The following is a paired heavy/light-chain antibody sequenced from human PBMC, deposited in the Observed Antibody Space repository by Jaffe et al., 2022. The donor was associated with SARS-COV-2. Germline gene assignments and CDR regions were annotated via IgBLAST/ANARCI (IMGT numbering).Heavy chain of an antibody. V-gene: IGHV4-59*01. D-gene: IGHD3-10*01. CDR1: GGSISNYY. CDR2: IYNSGST. Sequence: QVQLQESGPGLVKPSETLSLTCTVSGGSISNYYWSWIRQPPGKGLEWIGYIYNSGSTKYNPSLKSRVTMSLDTSKNQFSLKLSSVTAADTAVYYCARSLGSGSYFEYWGRGTLVTVSS. J-gene: IGHJ4*02. CDR3: ARSLGSGSYFEY.
Light chain of an antibody. CDR1: TGAVTSGYY. V-gene: IGLV7-43*01. CDR2: STS. J-gene: IGLJ3*02. Sequence: QTVVTQEPSLTVSPGGTVTLTCASSTGAVTSGYYPNWFQQKPGQAPRALIYSTSNKHSWTPARFSGSLLGGKGALTLSGVQPEDEAEYYCLLYYGGAWVFGGGTKLTVL. CDR3: LLYYGGAWV.